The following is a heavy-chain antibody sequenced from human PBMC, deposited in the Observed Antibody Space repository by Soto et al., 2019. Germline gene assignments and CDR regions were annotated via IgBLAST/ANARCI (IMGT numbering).Heavy chain of an antibody. D-gene: IGHD1-26*01. V-gene: IGHV4-4*07. J-gene: IGHJ4*02. CDR2: ISASGST. CDR3: ARDRWAVGGLFEN. Sequence: WETLSLTCSFSVASISSYYWSCIRHPAGKGLEWIGRISASGSTNYNPSLKSRVTMSVDTSKNQFSLKLSSVTAADTAVYYCARDRWAVGGLFENWGQGTLVTVSS. CDR1: VASISSYY.